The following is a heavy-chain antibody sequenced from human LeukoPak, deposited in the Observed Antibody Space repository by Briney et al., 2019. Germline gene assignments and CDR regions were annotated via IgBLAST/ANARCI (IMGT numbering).Heavy chain of an antibody. CDR3: ARFLATWDRYYMDV. D-gene: IGHD1-26*01. V-gene: IGHV3-48*01. CDR2: IGGSGSFI. CDR1: GFTFRTYS. J-gene: IGHJ6*03. Sequence: PGGSLSLSCAASGFTFRTYSIIWVRQAPGKGLEWVSHIGGSGSFIYYADSVKGRFTISRDNAKNSVFLQMNSLRAEDTAVYYCARFLATWDRYYMDVWGKGTTVSVSS.